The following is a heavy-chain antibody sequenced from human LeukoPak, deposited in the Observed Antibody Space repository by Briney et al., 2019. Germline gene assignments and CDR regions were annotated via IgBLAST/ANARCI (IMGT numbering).Heavy chain of an antibody. J-gene: IGHJ4*02. CDR2: INHSGST. CDR3: ASIAAAGYFFDY. Sequence: SETLSPTCAVYGGSFSGYYWSWIRQPPGKGLEWIGEINHSGSTNYNPSLKSRVTISVDTSKNQFSLKLSSVTAADTAVYYCASIAAAGYFFDYWGQGTLVTVSS. V-gene: IGHV4-34*01. D-gene: IGHD6-13*01. CDR1: GGSFSGYY.